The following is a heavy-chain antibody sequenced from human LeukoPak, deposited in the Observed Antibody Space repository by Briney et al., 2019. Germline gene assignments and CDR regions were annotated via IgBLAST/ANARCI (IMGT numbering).Heavy chain of an antibody. CDR3: ARWTSGSHDAFDI. CDR2: INHSGST. V-gene: IGHV4-34*01. D-gene: IGHD1-26*01. CDR1: GGSFSGYY. J-gene: IGHJ3*02. Sequence: SETLSLTCAVYGGSFSGYYWSWIRQPPGKGLEWIGEINHSGSTNYNPSLKSRVTISVDTSKNQFSLKLSSVTAADTAVYYCARWTSGSHDAFDIWGQGTMVTVSS.